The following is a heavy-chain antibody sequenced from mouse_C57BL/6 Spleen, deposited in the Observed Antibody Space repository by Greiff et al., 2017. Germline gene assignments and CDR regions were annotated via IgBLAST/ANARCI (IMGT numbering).Heavy chain of an antibody. J-gene: IGHJ1*03. V-gene: IGHV1-80*01. CDR1: GYAFSSYW. CDR3: ASPITTGRYFDV. D-gene: IGHD1-1*01. Sequence: QVQLQQSGAELVKPGASVKISCKASGYAFSSYWMNWVKQRPGKGLEWIGQIYPGDGDTNYNGKFKGKATLTADKSSSTAYMQLSSLTSEDSAVYFWASPITTGRYFDVWGTGTTVTVSS. CDR2: IYPGDGDT.